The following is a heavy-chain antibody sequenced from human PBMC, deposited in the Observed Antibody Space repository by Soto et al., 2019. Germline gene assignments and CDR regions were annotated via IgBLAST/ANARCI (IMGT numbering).Heavy chain of an antibody. CDR3: ARGRTGIAVAGRLGE. V-gene: IGHV1-3*01. D-gene: IGHD6-19*01. CDR2: INAGHGNT. Sequence: QVQLVQSGAEVKKPGASVKVSCKASGYTFTSYAMHWVRQAPGQRLEWMGWINAGHGNTKYSQKFQGRVTITRDTAASTAYMERSRVRSEDTAVYYCARGRTGIAVAGRLGEWGQGTLGTVSS. J-gene: IGHJ4*02. CDR1: GYTFTSYA.